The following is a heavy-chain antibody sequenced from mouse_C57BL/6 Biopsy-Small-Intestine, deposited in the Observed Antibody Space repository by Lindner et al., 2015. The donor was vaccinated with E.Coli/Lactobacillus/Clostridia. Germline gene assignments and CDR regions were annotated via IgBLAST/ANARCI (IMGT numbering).Heavy chain of an antibody. CDR2: INPILDIG. Sequence: SVKVSCKASGGTFSSYAISWVRQAPGQGLEWMGRINPILDIGHYAQKFQGRVTITADESTSTAYMELSSLRSEDTAVYYCALDIVVVAANEGFEAWFDPWGQGTLVTVSS. V-gene: IGHV1-81*01. CDR3: ALDIVVVAANEGFEAWFDP. CDR1: GGTFSSYA. J-gene: IGHJ4*01. D-gene: IGHD1-1*02.